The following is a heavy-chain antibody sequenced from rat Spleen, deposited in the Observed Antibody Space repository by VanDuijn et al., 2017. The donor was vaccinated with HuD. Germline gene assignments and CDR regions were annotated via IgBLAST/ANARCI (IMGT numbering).Heavy chain of an antibody. D-gene: IGHD1-4*01. CDR1: GFTFKNYG. J-gene: IGHJ3*01. CDR3: TRHDDPGVTTNWFAY. Sequence: EVQLVESGGGLVQPGRSLKVSCAASGFTFKNYGMAWVRQAPTKGLEWVAAISYDGITTYYRDSVRGRFTISSDNAKTTLYMQMDRLRSEDTATYYCTRHDDPGVTTNWFAYWGQGTLVTVSS. V-gene: IGHV5-29*01. CDR2: ISYDGITT.